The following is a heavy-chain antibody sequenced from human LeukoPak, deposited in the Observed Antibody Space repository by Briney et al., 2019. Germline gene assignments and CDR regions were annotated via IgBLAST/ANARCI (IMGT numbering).Heavy chain of an antibody. CDR3: ARSVVVVVAATPYYYYYMDV. CDR1: GYTFTCYN. Sequence: ASVKVSCKASGYTFTCYNMHRVGQAPGQGLEWMGRIKPNSGGTNYAQKDQGRVTMTRDTSISTAYTELSRLISDDTAVYYCARSVVVVVAATPYYYYYMDVWGKGTTVTVSS. J-gene: IGHJ6*03. D-gene: IGHD2-15*01. CDR2: IKPNSGGT. V-gene: IGHV1-2*06.